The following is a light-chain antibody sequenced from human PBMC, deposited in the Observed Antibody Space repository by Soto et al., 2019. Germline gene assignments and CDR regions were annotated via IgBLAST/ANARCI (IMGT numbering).Light chain of an antibody. CDR2: DAS. V-gene: IGKV3-11*01. J-gene: IGKJ2*01. CDR3: QQRSNWPPYT. Sequence: EIVLTQSPATLSLSAGERATLSCRASQSVSNYLVWYQQKPGQPPRLLIYDASNRATGIPARFSGSGSGTDFTLTISSPEPEDLAVYYCQQRSNWPPYTFGHGTKLEIK. CDR1: QSVSNY.